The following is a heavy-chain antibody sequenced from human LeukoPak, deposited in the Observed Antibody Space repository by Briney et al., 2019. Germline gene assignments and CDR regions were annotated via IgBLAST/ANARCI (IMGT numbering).Heavy chain of an antibody. CDR3: ARADIVVVPAAMGYYYGMDV. Sequence: SVKVSCKASGDTFSSYAISWVQQAPGQGLEWMGGIIPIFGTANYAQKFQGRVTITADESTSTAYMELSSLRSEDTAVYYCARADIVVVPAAMGYYYGMDVWGQGTTVTVSS. CDR1: GDTFSSYA. J-gene: IGHJ6*02. CDR2: IIPIFGTA. D-gene: IGHD2-2*01. V-gene: IGHV1-69*13.